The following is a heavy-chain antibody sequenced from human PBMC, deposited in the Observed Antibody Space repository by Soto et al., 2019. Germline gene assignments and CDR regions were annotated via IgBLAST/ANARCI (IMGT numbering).Heavy chain of an antibody. Sequence: SETLSLTCAVSAGCISSRNWCSCVRQPPGKGLEWIGEIYHSGSTNYNPSLKSRVTISVDKSKNQFSLKLSSVTAADTAVYYCARRTSTGYSSSWPPDYYYSYGMDVWGQGTTVTVSS. D-gene: IGHD6-13*01. CDR3: ARRTSTGYSSSWPPDYYYSYGMDV. CDR1: AGCISSRNW. CDR2: IYHSGST. J-gene: IGHJ6*02. V-gene: IGHV4-4*02.